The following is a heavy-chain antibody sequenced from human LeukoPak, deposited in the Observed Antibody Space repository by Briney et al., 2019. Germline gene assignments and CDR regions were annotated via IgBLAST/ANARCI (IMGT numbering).Heavy chain of an antibody. J-gene: IGHJ4*02. V-gene: IGHV4-4*02. CDR1: GGSISSSNW. D-gene: IGHD6-13*01. CDR3: ARDPGIAAAGALDY. CDR2: IYHSGST. Sequence: SETLSLTCAVSGGSISSSNWWSWVHQPPGKGLEWIGEIYHSGSTNYNPSLKSRVTISVDKSKNQFSLKLSSVTAADTAVYYCARDPGIAAAGALDYWGQGTLVTVSS.